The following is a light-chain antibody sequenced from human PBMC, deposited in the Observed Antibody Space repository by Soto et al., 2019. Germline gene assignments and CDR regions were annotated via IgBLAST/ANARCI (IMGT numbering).Light chain of an antibody. CDR2: GAS. CDR3: QQYGSTPT. Sequence: IVLTQSPGTLSFSPGERATLSCRASQSVSGSYLAWHQQKPGQAPRLLIYGASSRATGIPDRLTGSGSGTDFTLTISRLEPEDFAVYYCQQYGSTPTFGQGTKVDIK. V-gene: IGKV3-20*01. J-gene: IGKJ1*01. CDR1: QSVSGSY.